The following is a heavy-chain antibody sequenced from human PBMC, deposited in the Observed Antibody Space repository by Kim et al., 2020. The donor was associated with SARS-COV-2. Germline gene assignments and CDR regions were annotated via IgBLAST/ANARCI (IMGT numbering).Heavy chain of an antibody. D-gene: IGHD4-17*01. V-gene: IGHV3-74*01. Sequence: GGSLRLSCAASGFTFSNYWMHWVRQAPGRGLVWVSLISSDGGRTHYADSVKGRFTISRDNAKNTLYLQMNSLRAEDTALYYCARIPTAGDLNFWGQGTQGTVSS. CDR2: ISSDGGRT. CDR3: ARIPTAGDLNF. J-gene: IGHJ4*02. CDR1: GFTFSNYW.